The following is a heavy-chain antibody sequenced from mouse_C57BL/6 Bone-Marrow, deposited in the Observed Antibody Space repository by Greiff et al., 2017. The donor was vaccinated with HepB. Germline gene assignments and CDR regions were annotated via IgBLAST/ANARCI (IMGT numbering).Heavy chain of an antibody. Sequence: EVQLQQSGTVLARPGASVKMSCKTSGYTFTSYWMHWVKQRPGQGLEWIGAIYPGNSDTSYNQKSKGKAKLTAVTSASTAYMELSSLTNEDSAVYYCTRFTTVVAPYAMDYWGQGTSVTVSS. CDR3: TRFTTVVAPYAMDY. CDR1: GYTFTSYW. CDR2: IYPGNSDT. D-gene: IGHD1-1*01. V-gene: IGHV1-5*01. J-gene: IGHJ4*01.